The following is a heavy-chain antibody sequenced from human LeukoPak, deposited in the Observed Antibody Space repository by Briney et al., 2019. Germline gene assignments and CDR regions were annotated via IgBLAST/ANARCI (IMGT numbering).Heavy chain of an antibody. J-gene: IGHJ6*03. CDR1: GFTFSSYG. V-gene: IGHV3-30*02. Sequence: PGGSLRLTCAASGFTFSSYGMHWVRQAPGKGLEWVAFIRHDGSNKYYADSVKGRFTISRDNSKNTLYLQMNILRAEDTSVYYCARGQCGGDCYGGDYYYIDVWGKGTTVTISS. CDR3: ARGQCGGDCYGGDYYYIDV. D-gene: IGHD2-21*02. CDR2: IRHDGSNK.